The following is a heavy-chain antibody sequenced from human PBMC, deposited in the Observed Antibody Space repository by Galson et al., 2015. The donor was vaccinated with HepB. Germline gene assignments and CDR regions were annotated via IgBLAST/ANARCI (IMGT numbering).Heavy chain of an antibody. CDR2: MNPNSGNT. J-gene: IGHJ4*02. Sequence: SVKVSCKASGYTFSSYDINRVRQATGQRLEWMGWMNPNSGNTGYAQKFQGRVTMTRNASISTAYMELSSLTSDDTAVYYCARGRRDTAVAAPAAVLLDYWGQGILVTVSS. V-gene: IGHV1-8*01. D-gene: IGHD6-19*01. CDR3: ARGRRDTAVAAPAAVLLDY. CDR1: GYTFSSYD.